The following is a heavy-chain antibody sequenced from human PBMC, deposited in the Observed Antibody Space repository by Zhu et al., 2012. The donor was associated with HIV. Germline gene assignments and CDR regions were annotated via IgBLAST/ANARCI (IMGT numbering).Heavy chain of an antibody. CDR1: GGSINNYF. J-gene: IGHJ6*03. V-gene: IGHV4-59*01. CDR2: ISYTGSA. D-gene: IGHD3-10*01. CDR3: ARDGLRGXTYGDYYNYMDV. Sequence: QVQLQESGPGLVKPSETLSLTCAVSGGSINNYFWSWIRLPPGRGLEWIGHISYTGSANYNPSLKSRVTILLDTSKRQFSLNLRSVTAADTAVYYCARDGLRGXTYGDYYNYMDVWGKGTTVNRL.